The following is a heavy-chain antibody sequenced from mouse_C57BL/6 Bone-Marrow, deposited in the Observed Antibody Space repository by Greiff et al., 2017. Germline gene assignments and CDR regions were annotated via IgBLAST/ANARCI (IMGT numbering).Heavy chain of an antibody. D-gene: IGHD2-3*01. Sequence: VQLQQSGAELVRPGASVKLSCTASGFNIKDDYMHWVKQRPEQGLEWIGWIDPENGDTEYASKFQGKATITADTSSNTAYLQLSSLKSEDTAVYYCTTPIYDGYYRFAYWGQGTLVTVSA. CDR2: IDPENGDT. J-gene: IGHJ3*01. V-gene: IGHV14-4*01. CDR1: GFNIKDDY. CDR3: TTPIYDGYYRFAY.